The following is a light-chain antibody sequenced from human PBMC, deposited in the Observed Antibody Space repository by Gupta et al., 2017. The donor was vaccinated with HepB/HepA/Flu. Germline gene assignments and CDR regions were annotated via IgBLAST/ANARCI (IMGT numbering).Light chain of an antibody. CDR3: QQSYSTPLFT. CDR1: QSISSY. V-gene: IGKV1-39*01. Sequence: DIQMTQSPSSLSASVGDRVTITCRASQSISSYLNWYQQKPGKAPKLLIYAASSLQRGVPSRFSGSASGTDFTLTISSLKPEDFATDDCQQSYSTPLFTFGPGTKVDIK. CDR2: AAS. J-gene: IGKJ3*01.